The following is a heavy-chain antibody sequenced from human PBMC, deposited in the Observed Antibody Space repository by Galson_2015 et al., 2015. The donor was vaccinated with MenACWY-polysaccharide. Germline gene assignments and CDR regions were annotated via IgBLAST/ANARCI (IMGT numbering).Heavy chain of an antibody. V-gene: IGHV3-11*01. CDR2: IGTSETTI. CDR1: GFTFSDYY. CDR3: ARSTQVVLFDN. Sequence: SLRLSCAASGFTFSDYYMSWIRQAPGKGLEWVSYIGTSETTIYYADSVKGRFTISRDNTKNSLYLQMNSLRADDTAMYYCARSTQVVLFDNWGQGTLVTVSS. J-gene: IGHJ4*02. D-gene: IGHD6-6*01.